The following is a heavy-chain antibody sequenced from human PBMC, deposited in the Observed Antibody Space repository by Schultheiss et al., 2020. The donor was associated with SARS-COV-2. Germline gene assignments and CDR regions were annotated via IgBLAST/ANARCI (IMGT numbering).Heavy chain of an antibody. Sequence: GGSLRLSCTASGFTFANYGMMWVRQAPGKGLEWVSSISSSSSYIYYADSVKGRFTISRDNAKNSLYLQMNSLRAEDTAVYYCASLYPEAATHYYYYYGMDVWGQWTTVTVSS. J-gene: IGHJ6*02. D-gene: IGHD2-15*01. CDR1: GFTFANYG. V-gene: IGHV3-21*01. CDR2: ISSSSSYI. CDR3: ASLYPEAATHYYYYYGMDV.